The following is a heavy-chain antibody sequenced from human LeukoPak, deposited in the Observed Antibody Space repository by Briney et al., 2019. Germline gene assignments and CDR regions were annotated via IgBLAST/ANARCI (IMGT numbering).Heavy chain of an antibody. CDR2: INPSSGGT. V-gene: IGHV1-2*02. J-gene: IGHJ6*03. CDR1: GYTFTGYY. D-gene: IGHD3-16*01. Sequence: ASVKVSCKASGYTFTGYYLHWVRQAPGQGLEWMGWINPSSGGTNYAQKFQGRVTMTRDTSISTAYMELSRLRSDDTAFYYCARDGGGSYYYYYYMDVWGKGTTVTISS. CDR3: ARDGGGSYYYYYYMDV.